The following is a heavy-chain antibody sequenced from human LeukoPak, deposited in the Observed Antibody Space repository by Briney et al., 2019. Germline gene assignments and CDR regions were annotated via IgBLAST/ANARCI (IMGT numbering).Heavy chain of an antibody. D-gene: IGHD6-13*01. CDR3: ARERYSSSWYHNYYYGMDV. V-gene: IGHV3-7*01. CDR2: IKQDGSEK. J-gene: IGHJ6*02. CDR1: GFTFSSYW. Sequence: GGSLRLSCAASGFTFSSYWMSWVRQAPGKGPEWVANIKQDGSEKYYVDSVKGRFTISRDNAKNSLYLQMNSLRAEDTAVYYCARERYSSSWYHNYYYGMDVWGQGTTVTVSS.